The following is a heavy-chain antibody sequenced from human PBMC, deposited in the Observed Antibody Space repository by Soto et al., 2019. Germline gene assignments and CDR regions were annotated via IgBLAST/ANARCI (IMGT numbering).Heavy chain of an antibody. D-gene: IGHD3-10*01. V-gene: IGHV3-30-3*01. CDR1: GFTFSSYA. J-gene: IGHJ4*02. Sequence: GGSLRLSCAASGFTFSSYAMHWVRQAPGKGLEWVAVISYDGSNKYYADSVKGRFTISRDNSKNTLYLQMNSLRAEDTAVYYCARDTLWFGELFYFDYWGQGTLVTVLL. CDR2: ISYDGSNK. CDR3: ARDTLWFGELFYFDY.